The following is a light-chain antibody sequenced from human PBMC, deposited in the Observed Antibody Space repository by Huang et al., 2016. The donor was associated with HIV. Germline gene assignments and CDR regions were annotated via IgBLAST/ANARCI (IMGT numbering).Light chain of an antibody. J-gene: IGKJ4*01. CDR3: QQAVSFPLT. CDR2: AAS. V-gene: IGKV1-12*01. Sequence: DIQMTQSPSSVSASVGDRISFTCRASQDINRCLAWYQQNSGKAPKLLNDAASTLQGGVPSRFSGRVSGTGFTLTINNLQPEDFATYFCQQAVSFPLTFGGGTKVEIK. CDR1: QDINRC.